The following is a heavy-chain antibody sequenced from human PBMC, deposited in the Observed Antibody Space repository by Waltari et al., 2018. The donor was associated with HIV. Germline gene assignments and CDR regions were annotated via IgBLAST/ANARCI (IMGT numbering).Heavy chain of an antibody. V-gene: IGHV3-74*01. Sequence: EVQLVESGGGLVQPGGSLRVSCAASGFTCSSYWMHCVRQAQGQGRVWVSRLNIDGSSTSYADSVKGRFTISRDNAKNTLYLQMNSLRAEDTAVYYCARDRYSSGWYPSYGMDVWGQGTTVTVSS. CDR2: LNIDGSST. CDR3: ARDRYSSGWYPSYGMDV. D-gene: IGHD6-19*01. J-gene: IGHJ6*02. CDR1: GFTCSSYW.